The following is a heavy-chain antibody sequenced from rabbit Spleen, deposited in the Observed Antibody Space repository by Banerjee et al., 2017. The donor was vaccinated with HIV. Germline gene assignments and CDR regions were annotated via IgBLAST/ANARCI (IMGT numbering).Heavy chain of an antibody. CDR3: ARDLPGAIGWNFYL. CDR1: GFDFSSNYY. J-gene: IGHJ4*01. CDR2: IYTGSSGGT. Sequence: QEQLEESGGGLVKPGASLTLTCTASGFDFSSNYYMCWVRQAPGKGLEWIACIYTGSSGGTYYANWAKGRFTISKTSSTTVTLQMTSLTAADTATYFCARDLPGAIGWNFYLWGPGTLVTVS. D-gene: IGHD3-1*01. V-gene: IGHV1S45*01.